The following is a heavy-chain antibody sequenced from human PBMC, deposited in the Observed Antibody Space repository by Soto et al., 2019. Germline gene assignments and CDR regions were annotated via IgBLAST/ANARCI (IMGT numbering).Heavy chain of an antibody. CDR1: GFNFGAFG. V-gene: IGHV3-21*01. J-gene: IGHJ5*02. CDR3: ARDMKSVRFWGTNGFDP. D-gene: IGHD3-16*01. CDR2: ITLSSSYI. Sequence: GGSLRLSCGASGFNFGAFGMNWARQAPGKGLEWVSSITLSSSYIYYADSVKGRFTVSRDNAKNSLYLGMKSLTVDDTAVYYCARDMKSVRFWGTNGFDPWGQGTLVTVSS.